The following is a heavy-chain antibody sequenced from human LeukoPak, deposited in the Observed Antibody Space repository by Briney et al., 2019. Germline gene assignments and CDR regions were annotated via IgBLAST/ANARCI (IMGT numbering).Heavy chain of an antibody. CDR3: AREVGTHNWFDP. Sequence: SSETLSLTCAVYGGSFSGYYWSWIRQPPGKGLEWIGEINHSGSTNYNPSLKSRVTISVDTSKNQFSLKLSSVTAADTAVYYCAREVGTHNWFDPWGQGTLVTVSS. J-gene: IGHJ5*02. CDR1: GGSFSGYY. V-gene: IGHV4-34*01. D-gene: IGHD1-1*01. CDR2: INHSGST.